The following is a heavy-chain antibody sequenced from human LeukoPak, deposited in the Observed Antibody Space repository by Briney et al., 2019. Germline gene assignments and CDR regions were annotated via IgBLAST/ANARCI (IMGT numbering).Heavy chain of an antibody. CDR1: GGSFSGYY. CDR3: ARYGPYCSSTSCYSLDY. V-gene: IGHV4-34*01. D-gene: IGHD2-2*01. CDR2: INHSGST. J-gene: IGHJ4*02. Sequence: NPSETLSLTCAVYGGSFSGYYWSWIRQPPGKGLEWIGEINHSGSTNYNPSLKSRVTISVDTSKNQFSLKLSSVTAADTAVYCCARYGPYCSSTSCYSLDYWGQGTLVTVSS.